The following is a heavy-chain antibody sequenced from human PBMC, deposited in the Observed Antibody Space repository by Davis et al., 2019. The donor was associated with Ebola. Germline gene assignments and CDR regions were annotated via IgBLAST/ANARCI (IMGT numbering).Heavy chain of an antibody. V-gene: IGHV4-39*01. D-gene: IGHD1-26*01. J-gene: IGHJ4*02. CDR2: IYYSGST. Sequence: SETLSLTCTVSGGSISSSSYYWGWIRQPPGKGLEWIGSIYYSGSTYYNPSLKSRVTISVDTSKNQFSLKLSSVTAADTAVYYCASIALVGSTREFDYWGQGTLVTVSS. CDR3: ASIALVGSTREFDY. CDR1: GGSISSSSYY.